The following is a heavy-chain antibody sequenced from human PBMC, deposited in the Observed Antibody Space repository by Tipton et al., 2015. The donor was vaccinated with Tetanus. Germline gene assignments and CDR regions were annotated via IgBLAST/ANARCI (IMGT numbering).Heavy chain of an antibody. D-gene: IGHD3-16*01. CDR1: GFDFRNYD. V-gene: IGHV4-30-4*08. CDR2: IYYSGST. Sequence: LRLSCAASGFDFRNYDMHWIRQPPGKGLESIGYIYYSGSTYYNPSLKSRVTISVDTSKNQFSLRLSSVTAADTAVYYCARDHGIAWGGMGYYYGMDVWGQGTTVTVSS. J-gene: IGHJ6*02. CDR3: ARDHGIAWGGMGYYYGMDV.